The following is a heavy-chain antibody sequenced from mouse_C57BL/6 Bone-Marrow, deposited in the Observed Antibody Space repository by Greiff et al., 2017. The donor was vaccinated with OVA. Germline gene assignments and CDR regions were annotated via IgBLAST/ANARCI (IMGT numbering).Heavy chain of an antibody. Sequence: EVKLMESGEGLVKPGGSLKLSCAASGFTFSSYAMSWVRQTPEKRLEWVAYISSGGDYIYYADTVKGRFTISRDNARNTLYLQMSSLKSEDTAMYYCTRDPTGTFAYWGQGTLVTVSA. CDR3: TRDPTGTFAY. V-gene: IGHV5-9-1*02. CDR2: ISSGGDYI. J-gene: IGHJ3*01. CDR1: GFTFSSYA. D-gene: IGHD4-1*02.